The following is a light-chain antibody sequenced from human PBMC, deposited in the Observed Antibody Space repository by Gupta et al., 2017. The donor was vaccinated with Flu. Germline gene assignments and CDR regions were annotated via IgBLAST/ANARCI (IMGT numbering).Light chain of an antibody. CDR2: EVS. CDR1: SSDVGTYNY. Sequence: SSDVGTYNYVSCYQQHPGTAANRIIYEVSKRPSVVPDRLSGCKFGDTEALPVFGLQDEEDADYYCCSYAGSNILVFGGGTKLTVL. CDR3: CSYAGSNILV. J-gene: IGLJ2*01. V-gene: IGLV2-8*01.